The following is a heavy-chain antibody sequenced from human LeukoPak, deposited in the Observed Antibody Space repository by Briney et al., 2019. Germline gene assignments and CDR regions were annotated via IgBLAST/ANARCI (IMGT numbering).Heavy chain of an antibody. D-gene: IGHD1-26*01. J-gene: IGHJ6*02. CDR1: GGSISSSSYY. V-gene: IGHV4-39*01. CDR3: ASEVGATMYYCYGMDV. Sequence: SETLSLTCTVSGGSISSSSYYWGWIRQPPGKGLEWIGSIYYSGSTYYNPSLKSRVTISVDTSKNQFSLKLSSVTAADTAVYYCASEVGATMYYCYGMDVWGQGTTVTVSS. CDR2: IYYSGST.